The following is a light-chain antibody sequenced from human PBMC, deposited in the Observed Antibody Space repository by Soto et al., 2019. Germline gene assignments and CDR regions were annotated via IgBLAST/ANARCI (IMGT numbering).Light chain of an antibody. CDR3: QQYNSYPIT. J-gene: IGKJ5*01. Sequence: DIQMTQSPSTLSASVGDRVTITCRASQSISSWLAWYQQKPGKAPKLLIYKASSLESGVPSRFSGSGSGTEVTLTISSLQPDDFATYYCQQYNSYPITFGHGTGLEIK. CDR1: QSISSW. V-gene: IGKV1-5*03. CDR2: KAS.